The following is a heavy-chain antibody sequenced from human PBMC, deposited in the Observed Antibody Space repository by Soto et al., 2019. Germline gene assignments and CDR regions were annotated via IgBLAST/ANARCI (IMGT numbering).Heavy chain of an antibody. CDR3: AKDGPETYYDFWSGHRNWFDP. CDR1: GFTFSSYG. Sequence: GGSLRLCCAASGFTFSSYGMHWVRQAPSKGLEWVAVISYDGSNKYYADSVKGRFTISRDNSKNTLYLQMNSLRAEDTAVYYCAKDGPETYYDFWSGHRNWFDPWGQGTLVTVSS. CDR2: ISYDGSNK. V-gene: IGHV3-30*18. J-gene: IGHJ5*02. D-gene: IGHD3-3*01.